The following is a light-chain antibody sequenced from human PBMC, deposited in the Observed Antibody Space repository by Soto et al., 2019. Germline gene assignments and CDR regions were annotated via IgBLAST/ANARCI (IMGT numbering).Light chain of an antibody. CDR1: QSVSSSL. V-gene: IGKV3-20*01. CDR2: GAS. J-gene: IGKJ1*01. Sequence: EIVLTQSPGTLSLSPGERATLSCRASQSVSSSLLAWYRQNPGQAPRLLIYGASSRPTRIPDRFSGSGSGTDFTLTISRLEPEDFAVYYCQQYGSSGTFGQGTKVDIK. CDR3: QQYGSSGT.